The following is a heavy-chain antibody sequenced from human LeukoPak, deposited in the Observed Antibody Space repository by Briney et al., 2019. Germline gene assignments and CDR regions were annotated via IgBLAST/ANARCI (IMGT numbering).Heavy chain of an antibody. V-gene: IGHV3-30*18. J-gene: IGHJ4*02. D-gene: IGHD2-15*01. Sequence: SLRLSCAASGFTFSRYGMHWVRQAPGKGLEWVAVISWDAKVQYYADALKGRFTISRDNSKNTLYLQMNSLRAEDTAVYYCAKVPEVVVVAAGIDYWGQGTLVTVSS. CDR2: ISWDAKVQ. CDR3: AKVPEVVVVAAGIDY. CDR1: GFTFSRYG.